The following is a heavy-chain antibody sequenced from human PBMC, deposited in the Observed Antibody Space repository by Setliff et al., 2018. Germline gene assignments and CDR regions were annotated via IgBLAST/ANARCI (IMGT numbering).Heavy chain of an antibody. CDR1: GGSISSYY. V-gene: IGHV4-59*01. D-gene: IGHD3-22*01. CDR2: IYYSGST. CDR3: ARGRYSESNSYSPDYFDY. J-gene: IGHJ4*02. Sequence: PSETLSLTCTVSGGSISSYYWSWIRQPPGKGLEWIGYIYYSGSTNYNPSLKSRVTISVDTSKNQFSLKLSSVTAADTAVYYCARGRYSESNSYSPDYFDYWGQGTRVTV.